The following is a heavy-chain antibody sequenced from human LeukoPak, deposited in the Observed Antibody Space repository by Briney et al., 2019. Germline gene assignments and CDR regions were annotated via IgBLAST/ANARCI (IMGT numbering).Heavy chain of an antibody. D-gene: IGHD4-17*01. J-gene: IGHJ4*02. Sequence: GGPLRLSCAASGFTFSSYGMHWVRQAPGKGLEWVAVISYDGSNKYYADSVKGRFTISRDNSKNTLYLQMNSLRAEDTAVYYCAKVLYGDYTVPDYWGQGTLVTVSS. CDR2: ISYDGSNK. CDR1: GFTFSSYG. CDR3: AKVLYGDYTVPDY. V-gene: IGHV3-30*18.